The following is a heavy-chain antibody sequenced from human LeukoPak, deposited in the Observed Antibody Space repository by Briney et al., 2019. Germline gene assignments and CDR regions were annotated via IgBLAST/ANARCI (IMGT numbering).Heavy chain of an antibody. CDR1: GFTFSSYG. D-gene: IGHD2-2*01. J-gene: IGHJ4*02. Sequence: GGSLRLSCAASGFTFSSYGMHWVRQAPGKGLEWVAVISYDGSNKYYADSVKGRFTISRDNSKNTLYLQMNSLRAEDTAVYYCAKFPWNCSSTSCYSYWGQGTLVTVSS. CDR2: ISYDGSNK. CDR3: AKFPWNCSSTSCYSY. V-gene: IGHV3-30*18.